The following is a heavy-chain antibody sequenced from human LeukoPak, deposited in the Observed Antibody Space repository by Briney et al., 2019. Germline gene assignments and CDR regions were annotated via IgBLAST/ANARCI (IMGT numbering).Heavy chain of an antibody. V-gene: IGHV3-74*01. CDR2: INSDGSST. D-gene: IGHD3-22*01. Sequence: GGSLRLSCAASGFTFSSYWMHWVRQAPGKGLVWVSRINSDGSSTSYADSVKGRFTISRDNAKNTLYLQMNSLRAEDTAVYHCAKDGDSSGYPYYFDYWGQGTLVTVSS. J-gene: IGHJ4*02. CDR3: AKDGDSSGYPYYFDY. CDR1: GFTFSSYW.